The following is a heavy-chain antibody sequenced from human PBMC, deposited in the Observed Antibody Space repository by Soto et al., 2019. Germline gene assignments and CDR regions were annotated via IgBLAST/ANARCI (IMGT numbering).Heavy chain of an antibody. CDR1: GYTFTSYA. CDR2: ISSYNDDT. CDR3: AREGVAPSYYYGMDV. J-gene: IGHJ6*02. D-gene: IGHD5-12*01. Sequence: GASVKVSCKASGYTFTSYAMHWVRQAPGQRLEWMGWISSYNDDTNYAQTFQGRVTMTTDTSTSTAYMELRSLRSDDTAVYYCAREGVAPSYYYGMDVWGQGPPVTVS. V-gene: IGHV1-18*01.